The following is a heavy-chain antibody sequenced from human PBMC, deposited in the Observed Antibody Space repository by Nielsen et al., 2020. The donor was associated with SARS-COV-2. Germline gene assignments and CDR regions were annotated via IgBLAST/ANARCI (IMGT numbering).Heavy chain of an antibody. J-gene: IGHJ6*03. CDR3: AKGSYYGSGSYRRYYYMDV. V-gene: IGHV3-23*01. Sequence: GGSLRLSCAASGFTFSSYAMSWVRQAPGKGLEWVSAISGSGGSTYYADSVKGRFTISRDNSKNTLYLQMNSLRAEDTAVYYCAKGSYYGSGSYRRYYYMDVWGKGTTVTVSS. CDR1: GFTFSSYA. D-gene: IGHD3-10*01. CDR2: ISGSGGST.